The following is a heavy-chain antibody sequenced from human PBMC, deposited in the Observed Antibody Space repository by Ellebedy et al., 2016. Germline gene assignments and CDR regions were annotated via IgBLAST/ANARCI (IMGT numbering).Heavy chain of an antibody. J-gene: IGHJ3*02. D-gene: IGHD3-16*01. CDR1: GFIFSTYV. Sequence: LSLTCVGSGFIFSTYVMYWIRQPPGKGLEWVAVITSDGGKTYYADSVKGRFSISRDNSQSTLFLQMNSLRPEDTAMYYCAYLEFGVFEGEGAYDIWGHGTMVTVSP. CDR2: ITSDGGKT. CDR3: AYLEFGVFEGEGAYDI. V-gene: IGHV3-30*03.